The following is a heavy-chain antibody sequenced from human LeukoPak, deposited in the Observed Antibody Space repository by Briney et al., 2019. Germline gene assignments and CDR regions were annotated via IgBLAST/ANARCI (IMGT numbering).Heavy chain of an antibody. V-gene: IGHV3-21*01. D-gene: IGHD3-10*01. CDR2: ISSGSTYI. J-gene: IGHJ4*02. CDR1: GFSFSTYY. Sequence: GGSLRLSCAASGFSFSTYYVNWVRQAPGKGLEWVASISSGSTYIFHADSVRGRFAVSRDNAKNSLYLQMNSLRADDTAVYYCVRKNYGCFDYWGRGRLVTVSS. CDR3: VRKNYGCFDY.